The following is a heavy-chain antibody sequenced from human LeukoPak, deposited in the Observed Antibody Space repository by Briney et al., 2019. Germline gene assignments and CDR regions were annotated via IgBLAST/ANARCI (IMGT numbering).Heavy chain of an antibody. CDR1: GYTFTSYG. J-gene: IGHJ6*02. D-gene: IGHD5/OR15-5a*01. CDR3: ARAPLVSSRPYYYYGMDV. Sequence: SVKVSCKASGYTFTSYGISWVRQAPGQGLEWMGGIIPIFGTANYAQKFQGRVTITADESTSTAYMELSSLRSEDTAVYYCARAPLVSSRPYYYYGMDVWGQGTTVTVSS. CDR2: IIPIFGTA. V-gene: IGHV1-69*13.